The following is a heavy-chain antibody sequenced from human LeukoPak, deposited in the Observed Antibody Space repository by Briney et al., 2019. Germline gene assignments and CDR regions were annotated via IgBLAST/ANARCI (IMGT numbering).Heavy chain of an antibody. J-gene: IGHJ4*02. Sequence: GGSLRLSCAASGFTFRSYGMHWVRQAPGKGLEWVAAISYDGTNKYYADSVKGRFTISRDNSKNTLDLQMNSLRAEDTAVYYCASDYGDYGGTYGFDHWGQGTLVTVSS. D-gene: IGHD4-17*01. V-gene: IGHV3-30*03. CDR2: ISYDGTNK. CDR3: ASDYGDYGGTYGFDH. CDR1: GFTFRSYG.